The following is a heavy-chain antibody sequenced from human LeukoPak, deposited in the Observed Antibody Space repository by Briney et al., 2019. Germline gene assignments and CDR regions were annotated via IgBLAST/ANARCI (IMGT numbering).Heavy chain of an antibody. Sequence: GASVKVSCKASGYRFTCQYVHWVRQAPGQGLEWMGIINPTGGSTRNAQKFQGRFSMTGDTSTSTVYMELSRLRSEDTAVYYCASFYNTNDALDIWGQGTMVTVSS. J-gene: IGHJ3*02. D-gene: IGHD1-1*01. CDR3: ASFYNTNDALDI. CDR2: INPTGGST. CDR1: GYRFTCQY. V-gene: IGHV1-46*01.